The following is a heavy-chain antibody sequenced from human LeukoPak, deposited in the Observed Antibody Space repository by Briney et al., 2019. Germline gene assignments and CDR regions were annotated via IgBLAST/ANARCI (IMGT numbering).Heavy chain of an antibody. CDR1: GGSINNYY. J-gene: IGHJ4*02. Sequence: PSETLSLTCTVSGGSINNYYWSWIRQPAGKGLEWIGRIYSSGSTNYNSSLKSRVTMSVDTSKNQFSLQLSSVTAADTAVYCCARGVHGSGSYGQFGHWGQGTLVTVSS. V-gene: IGHV4-4*07. D-gene: IGHD3-10*01. CDR2: IYSSGST. CDR3: ARGVHGSGSYGQFGH.